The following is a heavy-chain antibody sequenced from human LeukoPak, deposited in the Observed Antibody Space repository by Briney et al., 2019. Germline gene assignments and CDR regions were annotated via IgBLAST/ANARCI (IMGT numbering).Heavy chain of an antibody. CDR3: ANTRSGSYYDGPGY. Sequence: GGSLRLSCAASGFTFSSYAMSWVRQAPGKGLEWVSAISGSGGSTYYADSVKGRFTISRDNTKNTLYLQMNSLRAEDTAVYYCANTRSGSYYDGPGYWGQGTLVTVSS. V-gene: IGHV3-23*01. CDR2: ISGSGGST. D-gene: IGHD1-26*01. CDR1: GFTFSSYA. J-gene: IGHJ4*02.